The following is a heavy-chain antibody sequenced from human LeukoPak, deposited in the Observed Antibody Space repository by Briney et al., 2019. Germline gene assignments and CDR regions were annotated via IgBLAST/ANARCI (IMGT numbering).Heavy chain of an antibody. CDR3: XXXXXXXIXXV. Sequence: FTFXXYEMNWVRQAPGKXLXGGSYISSSGSTIYXADSVKGRFTISRDNAKNXLYLQMNRLRAEDTAVYYCXXXXXXXIXXVWGKGTTVTISS. V-gene: IGHV3-48*03. J-gene: IGHJ6*04. CDR2: ISSSGSTI. CDR1: FTFXXYE.